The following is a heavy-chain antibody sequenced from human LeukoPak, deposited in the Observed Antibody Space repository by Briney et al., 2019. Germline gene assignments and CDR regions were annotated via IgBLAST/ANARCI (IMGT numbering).Heavy chain of an antibody. V-gene: IGHV4-34*01. J-gene: IGHJ4*02. CDR1: GGSFSGYY. D-gene: IGHD2-15*01. Sequence: SETLSLTCAVYGGSFSGYYWSWIRQPPGKGLEWIGEINHSGSTNYNPSLKSRVTISVDTSKNQFSLKLSSVTAADTAVYYCARTVFSGVVAAQHEFDGWGQGTLVTVS. CDR3: ARTVFSGVVAAQHEFDG. CDR2: INHSGST.